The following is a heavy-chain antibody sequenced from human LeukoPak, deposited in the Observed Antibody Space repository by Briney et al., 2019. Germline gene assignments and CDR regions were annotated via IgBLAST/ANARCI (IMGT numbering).Heavy chain of an antibody. J-gene: IGHJ4*02. D-gene: IGHD4-11*01. CDR1: GGSISSGSYY. Sequence: KASETLSLTCTVSGGSISSGSYYWSWIRQPAGKGLEWIGRIYTSGSTNYNPSLKSRVTISVDTSKNQFSLKLSSVTAADTAVYYCARDEPLSNYPGYFDYWGQGTLVTVSS. CDR3: ARDEPLSNYPGYFDY. V-gene: IGHV4-61*02. CDR2: IYTSGST.